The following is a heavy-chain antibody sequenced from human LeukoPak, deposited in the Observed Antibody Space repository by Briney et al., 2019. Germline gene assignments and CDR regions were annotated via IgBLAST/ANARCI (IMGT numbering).Heavy chain of an antibody. V-gene: IGHV3-48*03. CDR1: GFTFRRYE. Sequence: GGSLRLSGAASGFTFRRYELNSVRQAPGNGLEWISYISSSGNAIYYADSVKGRFTISRDNAKNSLHLQMNSLRAEDTAVYYCVREHSGYSYGYLYWGQGTLVTVSS. CDR2: ISSSGNAI. J-gene: IGHJ4*02. CDR3: VREHSGYSYGYLY. D-gene: IGHD5-18*01.